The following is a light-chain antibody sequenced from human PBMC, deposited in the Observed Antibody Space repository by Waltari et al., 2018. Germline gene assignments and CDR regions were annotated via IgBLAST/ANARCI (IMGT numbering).Light chain of an antibody. CDR2: AAS. CDR3: QQSHSAPWT. J-gene: IGKJ1*01. V-gene: IGKV1-39*01. Sequence: DIQMTQSPSSLSASVGDRVTITCRASQTISTYLNWYQQKPGRAPRLLIYAASSLQGGVPSRFSGSGSGTDFTLTVSSLQPEDFATYYCQQSHSAPWTFSQGTKVEIK. CDR1: QTISTY.